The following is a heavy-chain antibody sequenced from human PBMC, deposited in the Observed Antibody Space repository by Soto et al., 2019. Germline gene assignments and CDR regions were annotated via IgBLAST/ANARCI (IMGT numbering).Heavy chain of an antibody. CDR1: GGSISSGGYY. J-gene: IGHJ5*02. V-gene: IGHV4-31*03. CDR3: ATRVRLGYCSSTSCSNWFDP. Sequence: SETLSLTCTVSGGSISSGGYYWSWIRQHPGKGLEWIGYIYYSGSTYYNPSLKSRVTISVDTSKNQFSLKLSSVTAADTAVYYCATRVRLGYCSSTSCSNWFDPWGQGTLVTVSS. CDR2: IYYSGST. D-gene: IGHD2-2*01.